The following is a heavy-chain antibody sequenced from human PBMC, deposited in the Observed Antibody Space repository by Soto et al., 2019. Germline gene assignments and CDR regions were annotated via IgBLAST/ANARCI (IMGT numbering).Heavy chain of an antibody. V-gene: IGHV3-23*01. D-gene: IGHD1-1*01. CDR1: GFTFSSYA. CDR2: ISGSGGST. CDR3: AKDLVQRFLKRYYYYYGTDV. J-gene: IGHJ6*02. Sequence: GGSLRLSCAASGFTFSSYAMSWVRQAPGKGLEWVSAISGSGGSTYYADSVKGRFTISRDNSKNTLYLQMNSLRAEDTAVYYCAKDLVQRFLKRYYYYYGTDVWGQGTTVTVSS.